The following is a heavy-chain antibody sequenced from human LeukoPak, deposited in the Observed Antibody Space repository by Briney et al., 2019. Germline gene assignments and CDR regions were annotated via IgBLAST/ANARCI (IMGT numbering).Heavy chain of an antibody. CDR3: ARGRWLQLWGDY. J-gene: IGHJ4*02. Sequence: ASVKVSCKAFGYTFTDYYIHWVRQAPGQGPEWMGWINSNTGDTKYAQKFQDRVTLTQDTSISTAYMELSRLESDDTAVFCCARGRWLQLWGDYWGQGTLVTVSS. D-gene: IGHD5-18*01. CDR1: GYTFTDYY. CDR2: INSNTGDT. V-gene: IGHV1-2*02.